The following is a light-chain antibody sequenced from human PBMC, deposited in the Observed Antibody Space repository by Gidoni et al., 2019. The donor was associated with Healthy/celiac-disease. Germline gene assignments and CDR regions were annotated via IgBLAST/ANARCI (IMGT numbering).Light chain of an antibody. V-gene: IGLV1-40*01. CDR2: GNS. J-gene: IGLJ2*01. Sequence: QSVLTQPPSVSGAAGQRVTISCTGSSPNIGAGYDVHWYQQLPGTAPKLLIYGNSNRPSGVPDRFSGSKSGTSASLAITGLQAEDEADYYCQSYDSSLSGNVVFGGGTKLTVL. CDR3: QSYDSSLSGNVV. CDR1: SPNIGAGYD.